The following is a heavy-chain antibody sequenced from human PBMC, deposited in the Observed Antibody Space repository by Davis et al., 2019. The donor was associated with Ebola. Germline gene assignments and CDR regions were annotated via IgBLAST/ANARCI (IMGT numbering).Heavy chain of an antibody. V-gene: IGHV1-46*01. CDR1: GYTFTSYY. Sequence: ASVTVSCKASGYTFTSYYMHWVRQAPGQGLEWMGIINPSGGSTSYAQKFQGRVTMTRDTSTSTVYMELSSLRSEETAVYYCARSDYGDYEWGDYWGQGTLVTVSS. J-gene: IGHJ4*02. D-gene: IGHD4-17*01. CDR3: ARSDYGDYEWGDY. CDR2: INPSGGST.